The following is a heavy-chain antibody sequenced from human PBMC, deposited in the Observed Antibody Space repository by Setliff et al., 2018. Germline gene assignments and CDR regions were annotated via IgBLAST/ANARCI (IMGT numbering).Heavy chain of an antibody. CDR2: ISSSGTTK. CDR1: GFTFSSYE. D-gene: IGHD3-9*01. J-gene: IGHJ4*02. Sequence: GGSLRLSCTTSGFTFSSYEVNWVRQAPGKGLEWVSYISSSGTTKHYADSVKGRFTISRDDARNSMYLQMDSLKTEDTAVYYCTTYYDTLTGYHWIDHWGQGTLVTVSS. CDR3: TTYYDTLTGYHWIDH. V-gene: IGHV3-48*03.